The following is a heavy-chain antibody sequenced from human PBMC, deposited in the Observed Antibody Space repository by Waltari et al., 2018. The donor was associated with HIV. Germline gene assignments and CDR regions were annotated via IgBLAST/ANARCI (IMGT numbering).Heavy chain of an antibody. CDR2: IGSKAYGETA. Sequence: HLVQSGGGFTQPGRSLRLSCAASGFIFSDYPMSWFRQAPGKGLGWVGCIGSKAYGETAEYAAAVEGRFTNERDDSRGIGDLQMDGLKIEDTGVYYCTKGGGKSPGLSVWGQGTTVTVSS. CDR3: TKGGGKSPGLSV. D-gene: IGHD3-16*01. CDR1: GFIFSDYP. V-gene: IGHV3-49*03. J-gene: IGHJ6*02.